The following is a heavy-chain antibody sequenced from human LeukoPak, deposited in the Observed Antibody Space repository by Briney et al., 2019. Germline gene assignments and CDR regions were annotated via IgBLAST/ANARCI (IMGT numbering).Heavy chain of an antibody. CDR1: GGTFSSYA. CDR3: ARGPPFRYCSGGSCYTTEYFQH. CDR2: IIPIFCTA. Sequence: GAAVKVSCKASGGTFSSYAIRWVRQAPGQGLEWMGGIIPIFCTAHYAQKFQGRVTITADKSTSTAYMELSSLRSEDTAVYYCARGPPFRYCSGGSCYTTEYFQHWGQGTLVAVSS. D-gene: IGHD2-15*01. J-gene: IGHJ1*01. V-gene: IGHV1-69*06.